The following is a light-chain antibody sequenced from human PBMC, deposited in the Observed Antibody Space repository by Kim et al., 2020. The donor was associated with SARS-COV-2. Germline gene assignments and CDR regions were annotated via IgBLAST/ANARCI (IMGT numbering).Light chain of an antibody. J-gene: IGKJ2*01. V-gene: IGKV1-5*03. Sequence: SASVGDSVTITGRASQSISDWLAWYQQKPGKAPNRLIYKASTLESGVPSRFSGIGSGTEFSLTIASLQPDDFATYYCQHYNSYPYTFGQGTKLEI. CDR2: KAS. CDR1: QSISDW. CDR3: QHYNSYPYT.